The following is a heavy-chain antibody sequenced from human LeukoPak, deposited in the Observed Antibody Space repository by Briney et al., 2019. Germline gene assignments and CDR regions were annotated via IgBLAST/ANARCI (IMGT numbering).Heavy chain of an antibody. V-gene: IGHV1-2*02. D-gene: IGHD3-10*01. CDR3: ARAPPITRGPFDP. Sequence: ASVKVSCEASGYTFTGYYMHWVRQAPGQGLEWMGWINPNSGGTIYAQKFQGRVTMTRDTSISTVYMELSRLRSDDTAVYYCARAPPITRGPFDPWGQGTLVTVSS. CDR1: GYTFTGYY. J-gene: IGHJ5*02. CDR2: INPNSGGT.